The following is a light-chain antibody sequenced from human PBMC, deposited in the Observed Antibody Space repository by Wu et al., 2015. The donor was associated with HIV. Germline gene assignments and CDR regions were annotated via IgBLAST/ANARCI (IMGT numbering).Light chain of an antibody. CDR1: QSVSSAY. Sequence: EIVLTQSPDTLSLSPGERATLSCRASQSVSSAYLAWYQQKPGQAPTLLIHGASSRATGIPDRFSGSGSGTDFTLTITRLEPEDFAVYYCQHYGISPPGTSGQGTKVEIK. CDR3: QHYGISPPGT. J-gene: IGKJ1*01. CDR2: GAS. V-gene: IGKV3-20*01.